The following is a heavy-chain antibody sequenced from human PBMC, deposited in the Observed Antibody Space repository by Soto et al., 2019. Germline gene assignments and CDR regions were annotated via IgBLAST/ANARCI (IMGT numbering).Heavy chain of an antibody. CDR1: GFTFSSYA. J-gene: IGHJ4*02. V-gene: IGHV3-23*01. D-gene: IGHD3-10*01. Sequence: GGSLRLSCAASGFTFSSYAMSWVRQAPGKGLEWVSSISASGGSTYYADSVKGRFTISRDNSKNTLYLQMNSLRAEDTAVYYCAKTLGGSGSQGRYFDYWGQGTLVTVSS. CDR3: AKTLGGSGSQGRYFDY. CDR2: ISASGGST.